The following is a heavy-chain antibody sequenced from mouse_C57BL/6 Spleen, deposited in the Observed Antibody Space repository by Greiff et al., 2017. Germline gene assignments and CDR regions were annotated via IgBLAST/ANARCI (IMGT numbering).Heavy chain of an antibody. J-gene: IGHJ2*01. CDR2: ILPGSGST. CDR3: AITTVVLPFDY. Sequence: QVQLQQSGAELMKPGASVKISCKATGYTFTGSWIEWVKQRPGHGLEWIGAILPGSGSTNYNEKFKGKATLTADTSSNTAYMQLSSLTTDDAAIYYCAITTVVLPFDYWGQGTTLTVSS. CDR1: GYTFTGSW. V-gene: IGHV1-9*01. D-gene: IGHD1-1*01.